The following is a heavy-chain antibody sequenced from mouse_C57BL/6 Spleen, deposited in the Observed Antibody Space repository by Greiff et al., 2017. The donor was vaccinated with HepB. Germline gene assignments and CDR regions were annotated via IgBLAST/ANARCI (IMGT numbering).Heavy chain of an antibody. V-gene: IGHV1-4*01. D-gene: IGHD3-1*01. J-gene: IGHJ2*01. Sequence: VQLQQSGAELVKPGASVKMSCKASGYTFTSYTMHWVKQRPGQGLEWIGYINPSSGYTKYNQKFKDKATLTADKSSSTAYMQLRSLTSEDSAVYYCARKSTRAYYWGQGTTLTVAS. CDR3: ARKSTRAYY. CDR2: INPSSGYT. CDR1: GYTFTSYT.